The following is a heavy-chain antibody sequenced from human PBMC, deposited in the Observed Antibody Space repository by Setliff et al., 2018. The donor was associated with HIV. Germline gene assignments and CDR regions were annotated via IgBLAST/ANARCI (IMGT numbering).Heavy chain of an antibody. Sequence: PSETLSLTCTVSGGSISSHYWSWIRQPPGKGLEWIGYIYYSGSTNYNPSLKSRVTISVDTSKNQFSLKLSSVTAADTAVYYCARRLLWFGEVGAFDIWGQGTMVTVSS. V-gene: IGHV4-59*11. D-gene: IGHD3-10*01. CDR1: GGSISSHY. J-gene: IGHJ3*02. CDR3: ARRLLWFGEVGAFDI. CDR2: IYYSGST.